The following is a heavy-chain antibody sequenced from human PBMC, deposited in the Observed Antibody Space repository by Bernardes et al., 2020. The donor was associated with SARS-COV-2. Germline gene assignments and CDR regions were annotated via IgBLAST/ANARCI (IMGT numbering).Heavy chain of an antibody. V-gene: IGHV3-23*01. D-gene: IGHD4-17*01. Sequence: GGSLRLSCVASGFTFTTYAMSWVRQAPGKGLEWVSDISDSGGSTYYADSVKGRFTISRDNSKNTLSLHMNSLRADDTAVYYCAGSRQYGDNVFEYYGMGFWCQGTTVTVSS. CDR2: ISDSGGST. CDR3: AGSRQYGDNVFEYYGMGF. CDR1: GFTFTTYA. J-gene: IGHJ6*02.